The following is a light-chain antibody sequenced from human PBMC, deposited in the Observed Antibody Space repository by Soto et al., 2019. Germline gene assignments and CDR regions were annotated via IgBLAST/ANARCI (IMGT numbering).Light chain of an antibody. Sequence: GDRVTITCRASQSISSWLAWYQQKPGKAPKLLIYDASSLESGVPSRFSGSGSGTDFTLTISRLEPEDFAVYYCQQYGSPITFGQGTRLEIK. J-gene: IGKJ5*01. V-gene: IGKV1-5*01. CDR3: QQYGSPIT. CDR1: QSISSW. CDR2: DAS.